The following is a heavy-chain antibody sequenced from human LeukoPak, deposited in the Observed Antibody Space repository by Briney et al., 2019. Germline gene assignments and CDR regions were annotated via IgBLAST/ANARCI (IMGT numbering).Heavy chain of an antibody. V-gene: IGHV1-2*02. CDR2: INPEKRDT. D-gene: IGHD5-12*01. Sequence: ASVKVSCKASGYTFTGYAIHWVRQAPGQGLEWMGWINPEKRDTGYAHKFQGRVTMTSDTSISTAYMELSSLRSDDTAVYYCAKKVRGPSHPLDFWGQGAPVTVSS. CDR1: GYTFTGYA. CDR3: AKKVRGPSHPLDF. J-gene: IGHJ4*02.